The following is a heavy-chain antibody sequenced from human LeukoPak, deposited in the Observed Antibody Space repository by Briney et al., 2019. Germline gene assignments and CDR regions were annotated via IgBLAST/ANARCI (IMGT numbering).Heavy chain of an antibody. CDR2: INPNSGDT. D-gene: IGHD6-19*01. CDR1: GYTFTDYY. J-gene: IGHJ4*02. Sequence: EASVKVSCKTSGYTFTDYYMHWVRQAPGQGLEWVGWINPNSGDTKYAQMFQGRVTLTRDTSITTAYMELSSLTSDYTAVYYCANTYSSGWYFHYWGQGTLVTVSS. CDR3: ANTYSSGWYFHY. V-gene: IGHV1-2*02.